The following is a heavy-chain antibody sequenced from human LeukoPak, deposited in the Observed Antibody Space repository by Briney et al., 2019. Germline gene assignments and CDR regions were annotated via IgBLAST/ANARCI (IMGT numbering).Heavy chain of an antibody. Sequence: GGSLRLSCAASGFTFSSYEIIWVRQAPGKGLEWISYTSTSGSTTNYADSVKGRFTISRDNGKDSLFLQMNSLRAEDTAVYYCARGLAVDEYWGQGTLVTVSS. D-gene: IGHD6-19*01. CDR3: ARGLAVDEY. J-gene: IGHJ4*02. V-gene: IGHV3-48*03. CDR2: TSTSGSTT. CDR1: GFTFSSYE.